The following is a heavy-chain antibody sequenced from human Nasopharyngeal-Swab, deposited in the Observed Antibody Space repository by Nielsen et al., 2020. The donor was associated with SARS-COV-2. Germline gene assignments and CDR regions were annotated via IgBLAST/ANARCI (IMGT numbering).Heavy chain of an antibody. Sequence: SETLSLTCAVYGGSISGYYWSWIRQPPGKGLEWIGEISHYGSTNYNPSLKSRVTISVDTSKNQFSLRLISVTAADTAVYYCARASDFEYSGHATYGMDVWGQGTTVTVSS. CDR2: ISHYGST. CDR1: GGSISGYY. D-gene: IGHD5-12*01. V-gene: IGHV4-34*01. CDR3: ARASDFEYSGHATYGMDV. J-gene: IGHJ6*02.